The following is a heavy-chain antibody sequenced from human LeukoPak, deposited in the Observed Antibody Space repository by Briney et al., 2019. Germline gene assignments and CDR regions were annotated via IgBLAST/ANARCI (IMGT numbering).Heavy chain of an antibody. CDR1: GGSISSYY. D-gene: IGHD6-6*01. CDR3: ARGDYSSSSSGYYYYYYMDV. Sequence: SETLSLTCTVSGGSISSYYWSWIRQPPGKGLEWIGYIYYSGSTNYNPSLKSRVTISVDTSKNQFSLKLSSVTAADTAVYYCARGDYSSSSSGYYYYYYMDVWGKGTTVTVSS. J-gene: IGHJ6*03. V-gene: IGHV4-59*01. CDR2: IYYSGST.